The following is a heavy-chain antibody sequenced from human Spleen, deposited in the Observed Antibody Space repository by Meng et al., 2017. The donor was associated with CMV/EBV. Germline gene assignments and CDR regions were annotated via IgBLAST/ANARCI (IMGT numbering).Heavy chain of an antibody. V-gene: IGHV4-39*07. D-gene: IGHD2-21*01. CDR2: IYYSGST. Sequence: SETLSLTCTVSGGSISSSSYYWGWIRQPPGKGLEWIGSIYYSGSTYYNPSLKSRVTTSVDTSKNQFSLKLSSVTAADTAMYYCARGFHVIYWFDPWGQGTLVTVSS. J-gene: IGHJ5*02. CDR3: ARGFHVIYWFDP. CDR1: GGSISSSSYY.